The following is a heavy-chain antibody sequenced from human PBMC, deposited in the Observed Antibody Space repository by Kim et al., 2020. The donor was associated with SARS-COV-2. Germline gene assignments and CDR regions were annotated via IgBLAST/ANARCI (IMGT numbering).Heavy chain of an antibody. Sequence: SETLSLTCTVSGGSISSYYWSWIRQPPGKGLEWIGYIYYSGSTNYNPSLKSRVTISVDTSKNQFSLKLSSVTAADTAVYYCASLYGDYPYYYGMDVWGQGTTVTVSS. CDR3: ASLYGDYPYYYGMDV. CDR1: GGSISSYY. CDR2: IYYSGST. J-gene: IGHJ6*02. V-gene: IGHV4-59*01. D-gene: IGHD4-17*01.